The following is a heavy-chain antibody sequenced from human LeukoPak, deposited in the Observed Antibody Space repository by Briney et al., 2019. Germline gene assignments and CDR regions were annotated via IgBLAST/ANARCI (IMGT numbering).Heavy chain of an antibody. CDR1: GFTVSSNY. CDR2: IYSGGST. D-gene: IGHD3-22*01. J-gene: IGHJ4*02. V-gene: IGHV3-53*01. Sequence: GGSLRLSCAASGFTVSSNYVSWVRQAPGKGLEGVSVIYSGGSTYYAASVKGRFTISRDHSKNPRYLQMNSLRVEDQAVYYCARNGQRDSSGSHGTWGQGTLVTVSS. CDR3: ARNGQRDSSGSHGT.